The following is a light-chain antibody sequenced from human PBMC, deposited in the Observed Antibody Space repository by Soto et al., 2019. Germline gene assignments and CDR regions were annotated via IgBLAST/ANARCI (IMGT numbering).Light chain of an antibody. CDR2: EVN. Sequence: QSVLTQPASVSGSPGQSITISCTGTSSDVGTYNLVSWYQQHPGTVPKLLIYEVNNRPSGVSNRFSGSKSGNTASLTISGLLAADEADYYCCTYIGNDAWEFGGGTKLTVL. V-gene: IGLV2-23*02. CDR3: CTYIGNDAWE. CDR1: SSDVGTYNL. J-gene: IGLJ3*02.